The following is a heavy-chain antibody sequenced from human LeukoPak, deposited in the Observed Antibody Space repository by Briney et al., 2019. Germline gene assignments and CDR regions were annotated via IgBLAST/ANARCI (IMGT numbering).Heavy chain of an antibody. J-gene: IGHJ3*02. V-gene: IGHV3-7*01. Sequence: PGGSLRLSCAASGFTFSSYWMSWVRQAPGKGLEWVANIKQGGSEKYYVDSVKGRVTISRDNAKNSLYLQMNSLRAEDTAVYYCARDQIPYYYDSSGYSDAFDIWGQGTMVTVSS. CDR1: GFTFSSYW. CDR3: ARDQIPYYYDSSGYSDAFDI. D-gene: IGHD3-22*01. CDR2: IKQGGSEK.